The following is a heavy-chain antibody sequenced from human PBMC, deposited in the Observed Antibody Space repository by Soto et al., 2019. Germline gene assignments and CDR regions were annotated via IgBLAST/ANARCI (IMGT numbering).Heavy chain of an antibody. CDR3: ARWYGMVAATRWSRENYYYYMDV. CDR1: GYTFTSYG. V-gene: IGHV1-18*01. Sequence: GASVKVSCKASGYTFTSYGISWVRQAPGQGLEWMGWISAYNGNTNYAQKLQGRVTMTTDTSTSTAYMGLRSLRSDDTAVYYCARWYGMVAATRWSRENYYYYMDVWGKGTTVTVSS. CDR2: ISAYNGNT. D-gene: IGHD2-15*01. J-gene: IGHJ6*03.